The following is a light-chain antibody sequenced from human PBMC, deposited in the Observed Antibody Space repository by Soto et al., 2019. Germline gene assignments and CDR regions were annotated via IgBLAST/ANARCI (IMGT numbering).Light chain of an antibody. V-gene: IGKV3-15*01. CDR3: QQYKNWPL. Sequence: MTQSPATLSVSQGERVTLSCRTSHSVNSHVAWYQQKPGQAPRLLLYGASTRATGIPVRFSGSGFGTEFTLTISSLQSEDFAVYYCQQYKNWPLFGQGTRLEIK. J-gene: IGKJ5*01. CDR1: HSVNSH. CDR2: GAS.